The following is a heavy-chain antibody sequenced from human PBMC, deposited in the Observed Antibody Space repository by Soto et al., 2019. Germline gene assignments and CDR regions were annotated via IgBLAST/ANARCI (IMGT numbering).Heavy chain of an antibody. D-gene: IGHD4-17*01. Sequence: ASVKVSCKASGYTFTGYYMHWVRQAPGQGLEWMGWINPNSGGTNYAQKFQGWVTMTRDTSISTAYMELSRLRSDDTAVYYCARDYYGDSGRNAFDIWGQGTMVTVSS. CDR1: GYTFTGYY. CDR2: INPNSGGT. CDR3: ARDYYGDSGRNAFDI. V-gene: IGHV1-2*04. J-gene: IGHJ3*02.